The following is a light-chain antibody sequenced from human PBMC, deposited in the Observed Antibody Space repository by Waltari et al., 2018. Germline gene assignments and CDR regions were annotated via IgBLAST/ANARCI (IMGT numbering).Light chain of an antibody. CDR1: QSVSSY. V-gene: IGKV3-11*01. CDR2: DAS. J-gene: IGKJ3*01. Sequence: EIVLTRSPATLSLSPGERATLSCRASQSVSSYLAWYQQKPGQAPRLLIYDASNRATGIPARFSGSGSGTDFTLTISSLEPEDFAVYYCQQRSNWRFTFGPGTKVEIK. CDR3: QQRSNWRFT.